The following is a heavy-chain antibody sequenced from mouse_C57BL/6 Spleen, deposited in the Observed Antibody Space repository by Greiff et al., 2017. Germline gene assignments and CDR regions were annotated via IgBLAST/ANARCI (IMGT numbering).Heavy chain of an antibody. CDR1: GYSITDYN. J-gene: IGHJ3*01. D-gene: IGHD2-1*01. CDR3: AILTYGRRPFAY. CDR2: INPNYGAT. V-gene: IGHV1-39*01. Sequence: EVQLVESGPELVRPGASVKISCKASGYSITDYNMHWVKQSHGKSLEWIGVINPNYGATRDNQKFKGKATLTVDQSSSTAYMQLNSLTSEYSAVYCCAILTYGRRPFAYWGQGTLVTVSA.